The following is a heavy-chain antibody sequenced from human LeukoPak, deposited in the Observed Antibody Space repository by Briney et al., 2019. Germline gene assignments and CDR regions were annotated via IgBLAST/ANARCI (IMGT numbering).Heavy chain of an antibody. CDR2: IYPRGRT. CDR1: GGSSNGDY. Sequence: SETLSITCTVSGGSSNGDYGSWMRQPPRKGLESIGYIYPRGRTNYTPSLKSRVTITLDMSKDQFSLNLSSVTAADAAVYYCAKRRYSMDSWGQGTLVTGSS. V-gene: IGHV4-59*01. CDR3: AKRRYSMDS. D-gene: IGHD2-15*01. J-gene: IGHJ4*02.